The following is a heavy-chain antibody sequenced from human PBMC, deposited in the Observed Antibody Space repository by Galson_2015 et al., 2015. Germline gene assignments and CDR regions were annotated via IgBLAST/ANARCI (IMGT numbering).Heavy chain of an antibody. J-gene: IGHJ5*02. CDR1: GYTFTSYD. CDR3: ARGKAARQGSWFDP. Sequence: SVKVSCKASGYTFTSYDINWVRQATGQGLEWMGWMNPNSGNTGYAQKFQGRVTMTRNTSISTAHMELTSLRSEDTAVYYCARGKAARQGSWFDPWGQGTLVTVSS. V-gene: IGHV1-8*01. CDR2: MNPNSGNT. D-gene: IGHD6-6*01.